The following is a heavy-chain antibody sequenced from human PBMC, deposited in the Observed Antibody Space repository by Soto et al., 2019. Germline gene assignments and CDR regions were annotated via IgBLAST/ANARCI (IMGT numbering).Heavy chain of an antibody. CDR1: GFTFSSYA. J-gene: IGHJ4*02. CDR3: ASTIAAAALFDY. Sequence: GGSLRLSCAASGFTFSSYAMHWVRQAPGKGLEWVAVISYDGSNKYYADSVKGRFTISRDNSKNTLYLQMNSLRAEDTAVYYCASTIAAAALFDYWGQGTLLTVSS. D-gene: IGHD6-13*01. CDR2: ISYDGSNK. V-gene: IGHV3-30-3*01.